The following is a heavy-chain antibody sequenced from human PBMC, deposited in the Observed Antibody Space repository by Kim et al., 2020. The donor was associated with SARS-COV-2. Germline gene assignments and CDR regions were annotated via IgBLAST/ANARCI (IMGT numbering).Heavy chain of an antibody. J-gene: IGHJ6*02. V-gene: IGHV3-33*01. CDR2: IWYDGSNK. Sequence: GGSLRLSCAASGFTFSSYGMHWVRQAPGKGLEWVAVIWYDGSNKYYADSVKGRFTISRDNSKNTLYLQMNSLRAEDTAVYYCARDSSSSIVVDGMDVWGQGTTVTVSS. CDR3: ARDSSSSIVVDGMDV. CDR1: GFTFSSYG. D-gene: IGHD6-6*01.